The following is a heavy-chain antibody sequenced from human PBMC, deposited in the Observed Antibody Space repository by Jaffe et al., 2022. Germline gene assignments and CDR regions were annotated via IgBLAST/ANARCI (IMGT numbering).Heavy chain of an antibody. V-gene: IGHV4-38-2*01. CDR3: ARRGSLDWSPEAYPYFDY. Sequence: QVQLQESGPGLVKPSETLSLTCAVSGYSISSGYYWGWIRQPPGKGLEWIGSIYHSGSTYYNPSLKSRVTISVDTSKNQFSLKLSSVTAADTAVYYCARRGSLDWSPEAYPYFDYWGQGTLVTVSS. CDR2: IYHSGST. J-gene: IGHJ4*02. D-gene: IGHD3-3*01. CDR1: GYSISSGYY.